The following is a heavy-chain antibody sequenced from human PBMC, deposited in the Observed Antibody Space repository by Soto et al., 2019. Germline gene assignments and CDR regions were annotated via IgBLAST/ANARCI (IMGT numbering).Heavy chain of an antibody. CDR3: ARESEDLPSNFDY. CDR2: ISSTTNYI. J-gene: IGHJ4*02. V-gene: IGHV3-21*03. CDR1: GFTFTRYS. Sequence: EVQLVESGGGLVKPGGSLRLSCAASGFTFTRYSMNWVRQAPEKGLEWVSSISSTTNYIYYGDSINGRFTISRDNAKNSLYLEMNRQRAEDTAVYYCARESEDLPSNFDYWGQGTLVTVSS.